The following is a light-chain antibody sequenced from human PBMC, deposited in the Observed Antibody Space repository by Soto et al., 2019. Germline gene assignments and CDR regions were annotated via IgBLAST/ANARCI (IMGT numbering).Light chain of an antibody. CDR1: QSVSGW. Sequence: DIQMTQSPSTLSASVRDTVTVTCRASQSVSGWLAWYQQKPGEAPKLLIYDASALPRGVPSRFSGSGSGTDCTRTISCLQSEDFAPYYWQQYYSYPWTFGGGTKVDIK. CDR2: DAS. CDR3: QQYYSYPWT. J-gene: IGKJ4*02. V-gene: IGKV1-5*01.